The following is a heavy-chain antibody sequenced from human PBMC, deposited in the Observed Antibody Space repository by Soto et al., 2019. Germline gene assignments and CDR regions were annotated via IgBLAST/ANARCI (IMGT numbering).Heavy chain of an antibody. V-gene: IGHV3-30*18. Sequence: QVQLVESGGCVVQPGRSLRLSCAASGFTFSSYGMHWVRQAPGKGLEWVVIISYDGSNKYYADSVKGGFTSSRDNSKNALYLQMNRLRAEDTAVYYCAKDFGDYRMDVWGQGTTVTVSS. CDR2: ISYDGSNK. D-gene: IGHD3-10*01. J-gene: IGHJ6*02. CDR3: AKDFGDYRMDV. CDR1: GFTFSSYG.